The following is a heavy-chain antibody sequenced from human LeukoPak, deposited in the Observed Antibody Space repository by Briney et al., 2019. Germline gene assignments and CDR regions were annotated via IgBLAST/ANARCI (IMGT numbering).Heavy chain of an antibody. CDR1: VYTFTSYD. D-gene: IGHD6-19*01. V-gene: IGHV1-8*01. CDR2: MNPNSGNT. CDR3: ARVDSSGWYRDAFDI. J-gene: IGHJ3*02. Sequence: GASVNVSFKASVYTFTSYDINWVRQATGQGREGMGWMNPNSGNTGYAQKFQGRVTMTRNTSISTAYMELSSLRSEDTAVYYCARVDSSGWYRDAFDIWGQGTMVTVSS.